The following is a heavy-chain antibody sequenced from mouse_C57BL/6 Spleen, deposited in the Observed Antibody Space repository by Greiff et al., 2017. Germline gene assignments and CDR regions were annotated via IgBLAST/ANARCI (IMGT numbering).Heavy chain of an antibody. V-gene: IGHV1-82*01. J-gene: IGHJ4*01. CDR3: AREDGYYGGVYYAMDY. CDR2: IYPGDGDT. Sequence: VQLQQSGPELVKPGASVKISCKASGYAFSSSWMNWVKQRPGKGLEWIGRIYPGDGDTNYNGKFKGKATLTADKSSSTAYMQRSSLTSEDSAVYFCAREDGYYGGVYYAMDYWGQGTSVTVSS. D-gene: IGHD2-3*01. CDR1: GYAFSSSW.